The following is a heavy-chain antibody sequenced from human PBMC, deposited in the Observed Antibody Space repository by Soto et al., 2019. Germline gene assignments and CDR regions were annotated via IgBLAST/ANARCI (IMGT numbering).Heavy chain of an antibody. CDR3: ARTLGLHLGELSLDY. D-gene: IGHD3-16*02. J-gene: IGHJ4*02. V-gene: IGHV3-48*01. CDR2: ISGSSGAV. Sequence: GGSLRLSCAASGFTFSAYGMNWVRQAPGKGLEWLSYISGSSGAVYYADSVKGRFTVSRDSAENSLFLQMNSLTAEDTAVYYCARTLGLHLGELSLDYLGQGTLVTVSS. CDR1: GFTFSAYG.